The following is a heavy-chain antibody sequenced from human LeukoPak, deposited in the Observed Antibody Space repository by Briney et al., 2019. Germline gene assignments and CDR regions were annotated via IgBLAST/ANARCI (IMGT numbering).Heavy chain of an antibody. Sequence: GGSLRLSCAASGFTFSSYGMHWVRQAPGKGLEWVAVISYDGSNKYYADSVKGRFTISRDNSKNTLYLQMNSLRAGDTAVYYCAKDRYCSGGSCYSFDYWGQGTLVTVSS. CDR1: GFTFSSYG. D-gene: IGHD2-15*01. V-gene: IGHV3-30*18. CDR2: ISYDGSNK. J-gene: IGHJ4*02. CDR3: AKDRYCSGGSCYSFDY.